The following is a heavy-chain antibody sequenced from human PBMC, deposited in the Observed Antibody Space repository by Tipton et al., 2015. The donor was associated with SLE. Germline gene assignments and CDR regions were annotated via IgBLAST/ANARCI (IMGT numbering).Heavy chain of an antibody. CDR2: FYHSGTT. Sequence: TLSLTCTVSAYSITNGYYWGWIRQSPGKGLEWIGSFYHSGTTYYNPSLKSRLTISLDTSKNQFSLKLSSVTAADTAVYYCARVRISARPGFDYWGQGTLVTVSS. CDR1: AYSITNGYY. V-gene: IGHV4-38-2*02. D-gene: IGHD6-6*01. CDR3: ARVRISARPGFDY. J-gene: IGHJ4*02.